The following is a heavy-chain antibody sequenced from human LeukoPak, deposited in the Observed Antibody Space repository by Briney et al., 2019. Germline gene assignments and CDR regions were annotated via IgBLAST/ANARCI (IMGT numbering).Heavy chain of an antibody. V-gene: IGHV4-34*01. Sequence: SETLSLTCAVYGGSFSGYYWSWIRQPPGKGLEWIGEINHSGSTNYNPSLKSRVTISVDTSKNQFSLKLSSVTAADTAVYYCARDTFRDGYNYGLDYWGQGTLVTVSS. CDR2: INHSGST. CDR1: GGSFSGYY. D-gene: IGHD5-24*01. CDR3: ARDTFRDGYNYGLDY. J-gene: IGHJ4*02.